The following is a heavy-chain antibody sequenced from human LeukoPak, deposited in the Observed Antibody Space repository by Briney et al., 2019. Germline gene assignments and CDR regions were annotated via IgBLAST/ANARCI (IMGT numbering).Heavy chain of an antibody. CDR3: SGLNWFDP. CDR1: GFTFSGSA. V-gene: IGHV3-73*01. CDR2: IRSKANSYAT. Sequence: GGSLRLSCAASGFTFSGSAMHWVRQASGKGLEWVGRIRSKANSYATAYAASVKGRFTISRDDSKNTAYLQMNGLKTEDTAVYYCSGLNWFDPWGQGTLVTVSS. D-gene: IGHD3-22*01. J-gene: IGHJ5*02.